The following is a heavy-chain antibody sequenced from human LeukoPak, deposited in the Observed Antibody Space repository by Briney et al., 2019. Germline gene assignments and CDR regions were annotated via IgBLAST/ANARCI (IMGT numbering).Heavy chain of an antibody. CDR1: DFNFNNYA. D-gene: IGHD3-3*02. CDR2: ISATDAAT. Sequence: GGSLRLSCAASDFNFNNYAMSWVHQAPGKGLEWVAAISATDAATWYADSVAGRFTISRDNSKNSLYLQINSLRVEDTAVYYCARDAHFPDDVLDIWGQGTMVTVSS. J-gene: IGHJ3*02. CDR3: ARDAHFPDDVLDI. V-gene: IGHV3-23*01.